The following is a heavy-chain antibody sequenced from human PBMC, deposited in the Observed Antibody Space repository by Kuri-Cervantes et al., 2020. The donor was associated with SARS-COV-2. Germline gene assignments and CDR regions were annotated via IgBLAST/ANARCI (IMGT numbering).Heavy chain of an antibody. D-gene: IGHD2-2*01. J-gene: IGHJ5*02. Sequence: SETLSLTCTVSGGSISSGGYYWSWIRQHPGKGLEWIGYIYYSGSTYYNPSLKSRVTISVDTSKNQFSLKLSSVTAADTAVYYCARAVRDCSSTSCYPNWFDPWGQGNPGHRLL. CDR3: ARAVRDCSSTSCYPNWFDP. V-gene: IGHV4-31*03. CDR2: IYYSGST. CDR1: GGSISSGGYY.